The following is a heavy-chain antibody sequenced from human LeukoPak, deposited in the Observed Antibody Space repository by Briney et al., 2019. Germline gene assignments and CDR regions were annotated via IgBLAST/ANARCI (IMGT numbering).Heavy chain of an antibody. D-gene: IGHD6-19*01. J-gene: IGHJ2*01. CDR3: AKDRAVVGDYWYFDL. CDR2: ISGSGGST. V-gene: IGHV3-23*01. Sequence: PGGSLRLSCAASGFSFSSYAMSWVRQAPGKGLVWVSGISGSGGSTFYTDSVKGRFTISRDNSKNTRNLQMNSLRAEDTAVYYCAKDRAVVGDYWYFDLWGRGTLVTVSS. CDR1: GFSFSSYA.